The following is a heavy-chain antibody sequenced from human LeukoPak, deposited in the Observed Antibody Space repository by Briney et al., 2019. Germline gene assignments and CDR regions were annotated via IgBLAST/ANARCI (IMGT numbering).Heavy chain of an antibody. V-gene: IGHV4-34*01. Sequence: PSETLSLTCAVYGGSFSGYYWSWIRQPPGKGLEWIWDINHSGITNYNPSLKSRVTISVDTSKNQFSLKLSSVTAADTAVYYCARGFLYGRPRTFDIWGQGTMVTVSS. CDR1: GGSFSGYY. CDR2: INHSGIT. CDR3: ARGFLYGRPRTFDI. J-gene: IGHJ3*02. D-gene: IGHD4-17*01.